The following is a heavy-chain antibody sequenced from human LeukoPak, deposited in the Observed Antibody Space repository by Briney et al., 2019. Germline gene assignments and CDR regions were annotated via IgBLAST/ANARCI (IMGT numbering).Heavy chain of an antibody. D-gene: IGHD2-21*02. CDR2: ISAYNGNT. CDR3: ARDYRHIVVVTAHDAFDI. Sequence: GASVKVSCKASGYTFTSYGISWVRQAPGQGLEWMGWISAYNGNTNYAQKLQGRVTMTTDTSTSTAYMELRSLRSDDTAVYYCARDYRHIVVVTAHDAFDIWGQGTMVTVSS. J-gene: IGHJ3*02. V-gene: IGHV1-18*01. CDR1: GYTFTSYG.